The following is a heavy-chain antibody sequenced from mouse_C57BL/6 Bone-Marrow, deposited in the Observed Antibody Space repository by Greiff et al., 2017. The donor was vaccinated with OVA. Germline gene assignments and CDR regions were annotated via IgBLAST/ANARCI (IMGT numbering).Heavy chain of an antibody. CDR3: ARNGYDEGYAMDY. Sequence: VQLQESGAELARPGASVKLSCKASGYTFTSYGISWVKQRTGQGLEWIGEIYPRSGNTYYNEKFKGKATLTADKSSSTAYMELRSLTSEDSAVYFCARNGYDEGYAMDYWGQGTSVTVSS. V-gene: IGHV1-81*01. J-gene: IGHJ4*01. CDR2: IYPRSGNT. D-gene: IGHD2-2*01. CDR1: GYTFTSYG.